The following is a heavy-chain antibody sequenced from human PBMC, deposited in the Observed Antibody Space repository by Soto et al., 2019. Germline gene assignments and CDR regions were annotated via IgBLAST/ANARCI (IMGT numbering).Heavy chain of an antibody. CDR3: AREATGTIMSGMDV. CDR1: GFTSSSYG. D-gene: IGHD1-7*01. Sequence: PGXSLILSCVASGFTSSSYGMHCVRQAPGRGLEWVAVIWYDGSNKYYADSVKGRFTISRDNSKNTLYLQMNSLRAEDTAVYYCAREATGTIMSGMDVWGQGTTVTVSS. J-gene: IGHJ6*02. CDR2: IWYDGSNK. V-gene: IGHV3-33*01.